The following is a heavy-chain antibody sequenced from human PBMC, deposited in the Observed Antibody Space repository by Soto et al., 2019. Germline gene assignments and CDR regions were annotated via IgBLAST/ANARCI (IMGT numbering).Heavy chain of an antibody. J-gene: IGHJ5*02. CDR2: IYATGTT. D-gene: IGHD1-1*01. CDR1: GASIRGFY. Sequence: ETLSLTCTVSGASIRGFYWSWIRKSAGKGLEWIGRIYATGTTDYNPSLKSRVMMSVDTSKKQFSLKLRSVTAADTAVYYCVRDGTKTLRDWFDPWGQGISVTVSS. V-gene: IGHV4-4*07. CDR3: VRDGTKTLRDWFDP.